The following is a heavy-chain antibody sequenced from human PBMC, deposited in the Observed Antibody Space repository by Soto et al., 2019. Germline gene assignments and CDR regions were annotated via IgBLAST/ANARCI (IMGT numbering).Heavy chain of an antibody. V-gene: IGHV1-69*13. CDR2: IIPIFGTA. Sequence: ASVKVSCKASGGTFSSYAISWVRQAPGQGLEWMGGIIPIFGTANYAQKFQGRVTITADESTSTAYMELSSLRSEDTAVYYCARDKSYSYYDSSGYYYSYYGMDVWGQGTTVTVSS. CDR3: ARDKSYSYYDSSGYYYSYYGMDV. J-gene: IGHJ6*02. CDR1: GGTFSSYA. D-gene: IGHD3-22*01.